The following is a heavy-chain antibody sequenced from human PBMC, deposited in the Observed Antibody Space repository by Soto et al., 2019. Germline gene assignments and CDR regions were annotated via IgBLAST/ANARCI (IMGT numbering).Heavy chain of an antibody. CDR1: GFTFSSYA. CDR2: ISGSGGST. D-gene: IGHD6-19*01. J-gene: IGHJ4*02. Sequence: EVQLLESGGGLVQPGGSLRLSCAASGFTFSSYAMSWVRQAPGKGLEWVSVISGSGGSTYYADSVKGRFTISRDNSKNTLYLQMNSLRGEDTAVYYCARRTSGWYLDYWGQGTLVTVSS. V-gene: IGHV3-23*01. CDR3: ARRTSGWYLDY.